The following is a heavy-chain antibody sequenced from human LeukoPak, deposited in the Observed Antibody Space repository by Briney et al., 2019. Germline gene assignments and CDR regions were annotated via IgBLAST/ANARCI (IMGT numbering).Heavy chain of an antibody. Sequence: KTSETLSLTCTVSGASISSYYWSWIRQPAGKGLEWIGRIYTSGSTNYNPSLKSRVTMSVDTSKNQFSLKLSSVTAADTAVYYCARGGTIFGVVIIQNWFDPWGQGTLVTVSS. CDR2: IYTSGST. D-gene: IGHD3-3*01. CDR3: ARGGTIFGVVIIQNWFDP. J-gene: IGHJ5*02. V-gene: IGHV4-4*07. CDR1: GASISSYY.